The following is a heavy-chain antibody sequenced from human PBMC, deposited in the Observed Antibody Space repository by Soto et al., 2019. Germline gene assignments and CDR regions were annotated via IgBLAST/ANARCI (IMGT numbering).Heavy chain of an antibody. CDR1: GGSFSSYA. V-gene: IGHV1-69*01. J-gene: IGHJ6*02. CDR3: ARERDIVVVPAAMKRGMEV. CDR2: IIPIFGTA. D-gene: IGHD2-2*01. Sequence: QVQLVQSGAGVKKPGSSVKVSCKASGGSFSSYAISWVRQAPGQGLEWMGGIIPIFGTANYAQKFQGRVTITADESTSTAYMELSSLRSEDTAVYYCARERDIVVVPAAMKRGMEVWGQGTTVTVSS.